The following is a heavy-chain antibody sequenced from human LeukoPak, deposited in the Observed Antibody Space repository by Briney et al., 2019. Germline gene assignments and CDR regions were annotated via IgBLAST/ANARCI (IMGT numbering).Heavy chain of an antibody. V-gene: IGHV4-34*01. J-gene: IGHJ4*02. CDR1: GGSFSGYY. D-gene: IGHD6-13*01. Sequence: SETLSLTCAVYGGSFSGYYWSWIRQPPGKGLEWIGEINHSGSTNYNPSLKSRVTISVDASKNQFSLKVSSVTAADTAVYYCARLKAASSWDYWGQGTLVTVSS. CDR2: INHSGST. CDR3: ARLKAASSWDY.